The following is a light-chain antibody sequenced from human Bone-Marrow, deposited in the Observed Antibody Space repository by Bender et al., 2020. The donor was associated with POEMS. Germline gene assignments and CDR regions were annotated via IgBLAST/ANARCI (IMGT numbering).Light chain of an antibody. CDR3: QVWDSSSVV. CDR2: QDN. V-gene: IGLV3-1*01. CDR1: NLGDKF. Sequence: SHELTQAPSVSVSPGQTATITCSGDNLGDKFASWYQQKPGQSPVLVIYQDNLRPSGIPERFSGSNSGIATLTISGTLPMDEADYYCQVWDSSSVVFGGGTKLTVL. J-gene: IGLJ2*01.